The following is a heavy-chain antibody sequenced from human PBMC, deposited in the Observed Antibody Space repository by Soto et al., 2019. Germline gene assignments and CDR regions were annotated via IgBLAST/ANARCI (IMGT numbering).Heavy chain of an antibody. CDR1: GGSFSGYY. J-gene: IGHJ3*02. V-gene: IGHV4-34*01. CDR2: INHSGST. Sequence: SETLSLTFAVYGGSFSGYYWSWIRQPPGKGLEWIGEINHSGSTNYNPSLKSRVTISVDTSKNQFSLKLSSVTAADTDVYYCARETRRIAVAGTGPLDIWGQGTMVTVSS. CDR3: ARETRRIAVAGTGPLDI. D-gene: IGHD6-19*01.